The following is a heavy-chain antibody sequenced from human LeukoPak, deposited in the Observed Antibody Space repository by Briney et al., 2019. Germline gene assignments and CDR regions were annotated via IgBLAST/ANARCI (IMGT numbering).Heavy chain of an antibody. D-gene: IGHD6-25*01. V-gene: IGHV3-23*01. CDR2: IGGSGDST. Sequence: PGGSLRLSCAASGFTFTSYAMSWVRQAPGKGLEWVSSIGGSGDSTFYADSVKGRFTISRDNSKNKLYLQMSSLKDEDRAVYFCSKAGPVAASVYWYFDLWGRGALVTVSS. J-gene: IGHJ2*01. CDR1: GFTFTSYA. CDR3: SKAGPVAASVYWYFDL.